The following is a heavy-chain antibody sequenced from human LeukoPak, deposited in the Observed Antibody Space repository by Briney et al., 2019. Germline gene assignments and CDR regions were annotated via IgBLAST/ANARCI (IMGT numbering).Heavy chain of an antibody. J-gene: IGHJ6*03. D-gene: IGHD3-10*01. V-gene: IGHV3-15*01. CDR2: IKSKTDGGTT. CDR1: GFTFSNAW. CDR3: TTGCSMVQPIHDYYYYYMDV. Sequence: GSLRLSCAASGFTFSNAWMSWVRQAPGKGLEWVGRIKSKTDGGTTDYAAPVKGRFTISRDDSKNTLYLQMNSLKTEDTAVYYCTTGCSMVQPIHDYYYYYMDVWGKGTTVTVSS.